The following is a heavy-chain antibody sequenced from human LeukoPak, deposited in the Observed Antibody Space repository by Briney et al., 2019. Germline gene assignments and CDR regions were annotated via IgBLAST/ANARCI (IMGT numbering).Heavy chain of an antibody. Sequence: GGSLRLSCGASGFTFGTYAMTWVRQSPGKGLEWVSSIRSTSNYICYAASVKGRFTISRDNPKNSLYLQMNSLRAEDTAVYYRARLGGIAADNAFDIWGHGTLVTVSS. D-gene: IGHD6-13*01. V-gene: IGHV3-21*01. CDR1: GFTFGTYA. CDR3: ARLGGIAADNAFDI. J-gene: IGHJ3*02. CDR2: IRSTSNYI.